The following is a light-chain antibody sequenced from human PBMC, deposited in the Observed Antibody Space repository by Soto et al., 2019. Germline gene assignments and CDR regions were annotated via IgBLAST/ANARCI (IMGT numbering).Light chain of an antibody. Sequence: EIVLTQCPGXLXFSPVERATLXCRASQSVSSSYLAWYQQKPGQAPRLLIYSASSRATGIPDRFSGSGPGTDFTLTISRLEPEDFAVYYCQQYGSSPPITFGQGTRLEI. V-gene: IGKV3-20*01. CDR2: SAS. CDR3: QQYGSSPPIT. CDR1: QSVSSSY. J-gene: IGKJ5*01.